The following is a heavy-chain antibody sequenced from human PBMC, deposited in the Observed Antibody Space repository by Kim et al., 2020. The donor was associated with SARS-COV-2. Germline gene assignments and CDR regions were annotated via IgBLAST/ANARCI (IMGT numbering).Heavy chain of an antibody. D-gene: IGHD3-22*01. CDR1: GFTFDDYA. CDR2: ISWNSGSI. J-gene: IGHJ4*01. CDR3: AKPNLRYYYDSSGYYHY. Sequence: GGSLRLSCAASGFTFDDYAMHWVRQAPGKGLEWVSGISWNSGSIGYADSVKGRFTISRDNAKNSLYLQMNSLRAEDTALYYCAKPNLRYYYDSSGYYHY. V-gene: IGHV3-9*01.